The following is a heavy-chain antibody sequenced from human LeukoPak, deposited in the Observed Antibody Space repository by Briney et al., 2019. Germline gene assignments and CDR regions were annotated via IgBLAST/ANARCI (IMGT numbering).Heavy chain of an antibody. Sequence: GASVKVSCKASGGTFSSYAISWVRQAPGQGLEWMGGIIPIFGTANYAQKFQGRVTITADESTSTAYMELSSLRSEDTAVYYCATDYGGYYYYMDVWGKGTTVTVSS. CDR2: IIPIFGTA. J-gene: IGHJ6*03. D-gene: IGHD4-17*01. V-gene: IGHV1-69*13. CDR3: ATDYGGYYYYMDV. CDR1: GGTFSSYA.